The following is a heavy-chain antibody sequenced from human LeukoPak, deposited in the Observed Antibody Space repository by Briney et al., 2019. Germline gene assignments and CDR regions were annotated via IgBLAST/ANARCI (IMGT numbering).Heavy chain of an antibody. CDR3: AKDGSISSYYDFWSGYSLNWFDP. CDR1: GFTFSSYG. V-gene: IGHV3-30*18. J-gene: IGHJ5*02. D-gene: IGHD3-3*01. CDR2: ISYDGSNK. Sequence: GGSLRLSCAASGFTFSSYGMHWVRQAPGKGLEWVAVISYDGSNKYYADSVKGRFTTSRDNSKNTLYLQMNSLRAEDTAVYYCAKDGSISSYYDFWSGYSLNWFDPWGQGTLVTVSS.